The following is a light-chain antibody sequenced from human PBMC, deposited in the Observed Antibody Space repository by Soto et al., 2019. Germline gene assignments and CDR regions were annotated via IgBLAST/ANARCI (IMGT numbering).Light chain of an antibody. Sequence: DIVMTQSPDSLAVSLGERATINCKSSQTVLSSSDNKNYLSWFQQKPGQPPKLLIYWASTRASGVPDRFSGSGSGTDFTLTISSLQTEDVAFYYCQQHYTAPLTFGGGTKVEIK. CDR3: QQHYTAPLT. CDR2: WAS. J-gene: IGKJ4*01. V-gene: IGKV4-1*01. CDR1: QTVLSSSDNKNY.